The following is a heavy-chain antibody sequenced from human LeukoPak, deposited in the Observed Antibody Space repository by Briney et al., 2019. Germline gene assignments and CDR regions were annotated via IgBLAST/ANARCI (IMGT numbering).Heavy chain of an antibody. CDR2: IYYSGST. V-gene: IGHV4-59*01. D-gene: IGHD6-13*01. J-gene: IGHJ3*02. CDR3: AREVAALVSRAFDI. Sequence: SETLSLTCTVSGGSISSYYWSWIRQPPGKGLDWIGYIYYSGSTNYNPSLKSRVTISVDTSKNQFSLKLSSVTAADTAVYYCAREVAALVSRAFDIWGQGTMVTVSS. CDR1: GGSISSYY.